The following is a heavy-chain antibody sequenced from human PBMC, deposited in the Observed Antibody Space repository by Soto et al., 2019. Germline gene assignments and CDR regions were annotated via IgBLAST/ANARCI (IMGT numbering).Heavy chain of an antibody. CDR1: GHTFSAYY. D-gene: IGHD3-3*01. J-gene: IGHJ6*02. Sequence: GASVKVSCKPSGHTFSAYYIHWVRQAPGQGLEWMGWINPNSGGTNYAQKFQGRVAMTRDTSINTVYLELSSLTSEDTAVYFCARDPNTYDFWAGSFYYHGVHVWGQGTPVTVSS. V-gene: IGHV1-2*02. CDR2: INPNSGGT. CDR3: ARDPNTYDFWAGSFYYHGVHV.